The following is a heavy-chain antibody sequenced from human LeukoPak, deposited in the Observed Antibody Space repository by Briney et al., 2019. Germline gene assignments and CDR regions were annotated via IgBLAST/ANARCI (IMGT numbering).Heavy chain of an antibody. Sequence: KHSETLSLTCTVSGGSISSGGYYWSWIRQHPGKGLEWIGYIYYSGSTYYNPSLKSRVTMSVDTSKNQFSLKLSSVTAADTAVYYCARGAGAIFGVVINYFDYWGQGTLVTVSS. D-gene: IGHD3-3*01. CDR1: GGSISSGGYY. V-gene: IGHV4-31*03. CDR3: ARGAGAIFGVVINYFDY. J-gene: IGHJ4*02. CDR2: IYYSGST.